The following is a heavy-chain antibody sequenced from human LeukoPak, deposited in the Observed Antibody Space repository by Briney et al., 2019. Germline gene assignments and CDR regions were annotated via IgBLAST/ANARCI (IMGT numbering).Heavy chain of an antibody. D-gene: IGHD1-26*01. Sequence: SQTLSLTCAISGDSVSRNSAAWNWIRQSPSRGLEWLGRTYYRSKWYNDYAVSVKSRITINPDTSKNQFSLQLNSVTPEDTAVYYCARGWGSGSYALRWFDPWGQGTLVTVSS. V-gene: IGHV6-1*01. CDR3: ARGWGSGSYALRWFDP. J-gene: IGHJ5*02. CDR2: TYYRSKWYN. CDR1: GDSVSRNSAA.